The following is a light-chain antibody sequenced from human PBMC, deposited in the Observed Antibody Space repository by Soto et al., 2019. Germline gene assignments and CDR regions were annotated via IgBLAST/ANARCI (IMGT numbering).Light chain of an antibody. V-gene: IGKV1-5*01. CDR1: QSINNW. Sequence: DIQMTQSPSTLSAYVGDRVTITWRASQSINNWLAWYQRKPRQAPNLLIYDASTLNSGVPSRFNGSRSGTEFTLTIGSLQPDDFATYYCQQYDNYSWTFGQGTKVDI. J-gene: IGKJ1*01. CDR3: QQYDNYSWT. CDR2: DAS.